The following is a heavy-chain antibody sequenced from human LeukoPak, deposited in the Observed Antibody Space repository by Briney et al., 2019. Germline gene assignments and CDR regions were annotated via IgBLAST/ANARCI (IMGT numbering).Heavy chain of an antibody. CDR2: ISDSGGTI. D-gene: IGHD3-3*01. CDR1: GFTSSNFV. J-gene: IGHJ4*02. V-gene: IGHV3-23*01. Sequence: QAGGSLRLSCTASGFTSSNFVMSWVRQAPGKGLEWVSSISDSGGTIYHTDSVKGRFTTSRDNSKKTLYLQMNSLRAEDTAVYYCAKDLLTDFWSGYYRYYFDYWGQGTLVTVSS. CDR3: AKDLLTDFWSGYYRYYFDY.